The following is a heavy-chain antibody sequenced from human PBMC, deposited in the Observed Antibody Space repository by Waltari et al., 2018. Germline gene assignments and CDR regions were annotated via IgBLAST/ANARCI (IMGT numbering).Heavy chain of an antibody. D-gene: IGHD6-19*01. CDR1: GGSISSYF. V-gene: IGHV4-59*01. CDR2: IYYSGST. J-gene: IGHJ4*02. CDR3: ARSQWLALDY. Sequence: QVQLQESGPGLVKPSETLSLTCTVSGGSISSYFWRWIRQPPGKGLEWIGYIYYSGSTNYNPSLKSRVTISVDTSKNQFSLKLSSVTAADTAVYYCARSQWLALDYWGQGTLVTVSS.